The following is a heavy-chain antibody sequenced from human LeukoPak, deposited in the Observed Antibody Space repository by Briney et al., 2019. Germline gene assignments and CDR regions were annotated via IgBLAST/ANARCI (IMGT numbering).Heavy chain of an antibody. CDR1: GYTFTSYG. Sequence: GASVKVSCKASGYTFTSYGISWVRQAPGQGLEWMGWISAYNGNTNYAQKLQDRVTMTTDTSTSTAYMELRSLRSDDTAVYYCASSRAIPYYYGMDVWGQGTTVTVSS. J-gene: IGHJ6*02. CDR2: ISAYNGNT. D-gene: IGHD2-21*01. CDR3: ASSRAIPYYYGMDV. V-gene: IGHV1-18*01.